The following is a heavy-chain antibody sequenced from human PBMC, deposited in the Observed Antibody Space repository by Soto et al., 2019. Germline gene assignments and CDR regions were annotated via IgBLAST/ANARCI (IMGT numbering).Heavy chain of an antibody. Sequence: QVQLVQSGAEVKKPGSSVKVSCKASGGTFSSYAISWVRQAPGQGLEWMGGIIPIFGTANYAQKFQGRVTITADESTSTAYMELSSLRSEDMAVYYCAKYDFWSGDPAYYGMDVWGQGTTVTVSS. J-gene: IGHJ6*02. CDR2: IIPIFGTA. CDR1: GGTFSSYA. V-gene: IGHV1-69*01. CDR3: AKYDFWSGDPAYYGMDV. D-gene: IGHD3-3*01.